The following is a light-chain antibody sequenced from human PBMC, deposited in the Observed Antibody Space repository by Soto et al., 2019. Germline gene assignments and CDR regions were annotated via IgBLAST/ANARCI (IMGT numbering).Light chain of an antibody. V-gene: IGLV2-14*03. CDR1: SSDVGGYNF. CDR2: EVS. Sequence: VLTQSASVFGSPGQSITFSCTGTSSDVGGYNFVSWYQQHPGKAPKLMIYEVSSRPSGVSNRFSGSKSGNTASLTISGLQPEDEADYYCSSYTTSTTVVFGTGTKVTVL. J-gene: IGLJ1*01. CDR3: SSYTTSTTVV.